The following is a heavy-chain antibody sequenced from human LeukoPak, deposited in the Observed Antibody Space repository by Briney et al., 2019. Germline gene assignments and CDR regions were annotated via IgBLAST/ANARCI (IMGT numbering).Heavy chain of an antibody. CDR1: GGSFSGYY. CDR3: ARLGSGYYYYYMDV. D-gene: IGHD3-16*01. J-gene: IGHJ6*03. CDR2: INHSGST. V-gene: IGHV4-34*01. Sequence: SETLSLTCAVYGGSFSGYYWSWIRQPPGKGLEWIGEINHSGSTNYNPSLKSRVTISVDTSKNQFSLKLSSVTAADTAVYYCARLGSGYYYYYMDVWGKGTTVTISS.